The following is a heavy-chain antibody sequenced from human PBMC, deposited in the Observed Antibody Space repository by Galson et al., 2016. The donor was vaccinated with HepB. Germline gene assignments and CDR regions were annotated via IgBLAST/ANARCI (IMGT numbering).Heavy chain of an antibody. J-gene: IGHJ6*02. D-gene: IGHD2-21*02. Sequence: SETLSLTCAVSGGSISNYRWWSWVRQPPGKGLEWIGEIYQSGSTNYNPSLENRVTISVDTSKNQFSLKLSSVTAADTAVYFCAKHMMVTSNYFYYGMGVWGQGTTVTVSS. V-gene: IGHV4-4*02. CDR2: IYQSGST. CDR3: AKHMMVTSNYFYYGMGV. CDR1: GGSISNYRW.